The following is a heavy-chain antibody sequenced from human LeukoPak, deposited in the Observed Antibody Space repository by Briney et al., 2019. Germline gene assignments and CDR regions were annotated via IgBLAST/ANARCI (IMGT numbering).Heavy chain of an antibody. CDR2: IYSGGST. J-gene: IGHJ3*02. V-gene: IGHV3-53*05. D-gene: IGHD4-23*01. CDR1: GFTVSSNY. CDR3: AKDLGATVVTGGAFDI. Sequence: GGSLRLSCAASGFTVSSNYMSWVRQAPGKGLEWVSVIYSGGSTYYADSVKGRFTISRDNAKNSLYLQMNSLRAEDTALYYCAKDLGATVVTGGAFDIWGQGTMVTVSS.